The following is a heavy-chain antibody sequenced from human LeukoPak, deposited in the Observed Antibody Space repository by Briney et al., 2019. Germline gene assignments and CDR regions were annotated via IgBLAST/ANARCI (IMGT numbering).Heavy chain of an antibody. CDR2: ISGSGGST. D-gene: IGHD4-17*01. CDR3: AKDLHHYGDSPVLDY. Sequence: GGSLRLSCAASGFTFSSYAMSWVRQAPGKGLEWVSAISGSGGSTYYADSVKGRFTISRDNSKNTLYLQMNSLRAEDTAVYYCAKDLHHYGDSPVLDYWGQGTLVTVSS. J-gene: IGHJ4*02. V-gene: IGHV3-23*01. CDR1: GFTFSSYA.